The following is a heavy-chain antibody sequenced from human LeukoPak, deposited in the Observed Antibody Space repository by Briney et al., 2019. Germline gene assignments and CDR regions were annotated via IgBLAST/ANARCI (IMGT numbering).Heavy chain of an antibody. J-gene: IGHJ4*02. CDR2: ISSSGSTI. CDR1: GFTFSSYE. V-gene: IGHV3-48*03. CDR3: ASKTSGYGDSSWVNNYFDY. D-gene: IGHD4-17*01. Sequence: GGSLRLSCAASGFTFSSYEMNWVRQAPGKGLEWVSYISSSGSTIYYADSVKGRFTISRDNAKNSLYLQMNSLRAEDTAVYYCASKTSGYGDSSWVNNYFDYWGQGTLVTVSS.